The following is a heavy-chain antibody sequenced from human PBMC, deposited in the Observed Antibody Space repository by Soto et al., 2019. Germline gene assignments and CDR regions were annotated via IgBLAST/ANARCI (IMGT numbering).Heavy chain of an antibody. J-gene: IGHJ4*02. CDR3: AREVAVAGMFDY. CDR2: IYYSGST. CDR1: GGSISSYY. V-gene: IGHV4-59*01. Sequence: SETLSLTCTVSGGSISSYYWSWIRQPPGKGLEWIGYIYYSGSTNYNPSLKSRVTISVDTSKNQFSLKLSSVTAADTAVYYCAREVAVAGMFDYWGQGTLLTVSS. D-gene: IGHD6-19*01.